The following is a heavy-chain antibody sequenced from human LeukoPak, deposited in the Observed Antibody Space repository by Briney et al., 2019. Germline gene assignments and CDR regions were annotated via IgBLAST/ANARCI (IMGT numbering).Heavy chain of an antibody. V-gene: IGHV1-2*06. CDR1: GYTLTDYY. D-gene: IGHD3-22*01. CDR3: ARVGYYESSGYYEY. CDR2: INPNSGGT. J-gene: IGHJ4*02. Sequence: ASVKVSCKASGYTLTDYYMHWVRRAPGQGFEWMGRINPNSGGTNYAQKFQGRVTMTRDTSISTVYMELSRLRSDDTAVYYCARVGYYESSGYYEYWGQGTLVTVSS.